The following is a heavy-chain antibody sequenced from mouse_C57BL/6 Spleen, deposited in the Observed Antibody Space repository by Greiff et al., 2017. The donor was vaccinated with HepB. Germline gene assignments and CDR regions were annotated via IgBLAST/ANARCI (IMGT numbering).Heavy chain of an antibody. V-gene: IGHV1-15*01. CDR3: TRGAPGY. Sequence: VKLQESGAELVRPGASVTLSCKASGYTFTDYEMHWVKQTPVHGLEWIGAIDPETGGTAYNQKFKGKAILTADKSSSTAYMELRSLTSEDSAVYYCTRGAPGYWGQGTTLTVSS. CDR2: IDPETGGT. CDR1: GYTFTDYE. D-gene: IGHD3-1*01. J-gene: IGHJ2*01.